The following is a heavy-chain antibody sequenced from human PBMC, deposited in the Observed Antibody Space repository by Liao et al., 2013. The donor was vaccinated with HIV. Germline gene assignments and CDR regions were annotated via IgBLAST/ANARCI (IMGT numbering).Heavy chain of an antibody. CDR1: GGSISNYY. Sequence: QVQLQESGPGLVKPSETLSLTCTVSGGSISNYYWSWIRQPAGKGLEWIGRIYTSGSTNYNPSLKSRVTMSVDTSKNQFSLKLRSVTAADTAVYYCASEYTSSLLDPYYYYMAVWGKGTTVTVSS. CDR3: ASEYTSSLLDPYYYYMAV. D-gene: IGHD6-13*01. V-gene: IGHV4-4*07. J-gene: IGHJ6*03. CDR2: IYTSGST.